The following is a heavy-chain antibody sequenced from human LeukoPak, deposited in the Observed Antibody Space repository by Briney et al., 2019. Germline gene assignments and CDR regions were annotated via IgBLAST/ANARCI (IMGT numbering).Heavy chain of an antibody. CDR3: ARSGYSPFLDY. CDR2: INSDGSTS. D-gene: IGHD5-12*01. CDR1: GFTFSSYW. Sequence: QPGGSLRLSCTATGFTFSSYWMHWVRQAPGKGLVWVSRINSDGSTSSYADSVKGLTISRDNAKNTLYLQMNSLRAEDTAVYYCARSGYSPFLDYWGQGTLVTVSS. V-gene: IGHV3-74*01. J-gene: IGHJ4*02.